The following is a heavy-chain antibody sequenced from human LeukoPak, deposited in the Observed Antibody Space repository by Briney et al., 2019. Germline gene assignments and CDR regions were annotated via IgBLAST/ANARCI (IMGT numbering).Heavy chain of an antibody. J-gene: IGHJ3*02. D-gene: IGHD3-22*01. CDR3: ARAYSYFYDSSAYRDAFDI. CDR1: RFTFSTYN. Sequence: GGSLRLSCAASRFTFSTYNMNWVRQAPGRGLEWVSSVSSSSTYIYYADSVKGRFTISRDNAKNSLYLQMNSLTAEDTAVYYCARAYSYFYDSSAYRDAFDIWGQGTMVTVSS. CDR2: VSSSSTYI. V-gene: IGHV3-21*01.